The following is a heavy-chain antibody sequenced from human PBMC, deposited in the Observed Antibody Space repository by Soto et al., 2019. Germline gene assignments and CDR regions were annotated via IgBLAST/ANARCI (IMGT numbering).Heavy chain of an antibody. J-gene: IGHJ3*02. V-gene: IGHV4-38-2*01. CDR3: ASLTGIRGAFDI. D-gene: IGHD3-10*01. CDR1: GYSISSGYY. Sequence: SETLSLTCVVSGYSISSGYYWGWIRQPPGKGLEWIGSVNHGGTTHTNPSLMSRLTISVDTSKNQFSLKVTSMTAADTAVYYCASLTGIRGAFDIWSQGTVVTVSS. CDR2: VNHGGTT.